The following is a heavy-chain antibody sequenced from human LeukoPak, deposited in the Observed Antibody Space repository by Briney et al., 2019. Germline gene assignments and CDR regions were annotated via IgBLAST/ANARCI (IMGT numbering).Heavy chain of an antibody. CDR2: ISGSDGST. D-gene: IGHD2-8*01. V-gene: IGHV3-23*01. Sequence: GGSLRLSCAASGFSFSTYAMSWVRQAPGKGLEWVSVISGSDGSTYYADSVKGRFTISRDDSKSTLSLQMHSLRAEDTAVYFCAKGGLMVYARSCFDYWGQGTLVTVSS. CDR1: GFSFSTYA. CDR3: AKGGLMVYARSCFDY. J-gene: IGHJ4*02.